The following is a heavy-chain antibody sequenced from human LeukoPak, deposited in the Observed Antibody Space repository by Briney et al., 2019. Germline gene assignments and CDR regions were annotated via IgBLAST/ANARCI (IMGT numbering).Heavy chain of an antibody. J-gene: IGHJ4*02. D-gene: IGHD3-3*01. CDR2: INPSGGRT. V-gene: IGHV1-46*01. Sequence: GASVKVSCKASGYTFTSDYIHWVRQAPGQGLEWLGIINPSGGRTTYGQNFQGRVTMTWDTSTSTVYMELSSLRSEETAVYYWPRGSRFLDYWGQGALVTVSS. CDR1: GYTFTSDY. CDR3: PRGSRFLDY.